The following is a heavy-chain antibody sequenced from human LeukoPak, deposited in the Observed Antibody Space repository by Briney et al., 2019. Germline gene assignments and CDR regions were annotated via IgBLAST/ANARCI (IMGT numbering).Heavy chain of an antibody. Sequence: GGSLRLSCAASGFTFSTYSIHWVRQAPGKGLEWVALISSDGIAKYYADSVKGRFTISRDNSKNTLYLQMNSLRAEDTAIYYCARDERLLSFLKWGQGTLVTVSS. CDR1: GFTFSTYS. D-gene: IGHD3-3*01. J-gene: IGHJ4*02. CDR2: ISSDGIAK. V-gene: IGHV3-30*04. CDR3: ARDERLLSFLK.